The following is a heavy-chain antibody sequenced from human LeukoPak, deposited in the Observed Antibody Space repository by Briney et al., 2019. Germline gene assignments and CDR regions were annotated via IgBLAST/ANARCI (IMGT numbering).Heavy chain of an antibody. CDR2: IYYSGST. J-gene: IGHJ4*02. CDR1: GGSISSGDYY. D-gene: IGHD2-2*01. V-gene: IGHV4-30-4*08. Sequence: PSETLSLTCTVSGGSISSGDYYWSWIRQPPGKGLEWIGYIYYSGSTYYNPSLKSRVTISVDTSKNQVSLKLSSVTAADTAVYYCARVVRYCSSTSCYEYFDYWGQGTLVTVSS. CDR3: ARVVRYCSSTSCYEYFDY.